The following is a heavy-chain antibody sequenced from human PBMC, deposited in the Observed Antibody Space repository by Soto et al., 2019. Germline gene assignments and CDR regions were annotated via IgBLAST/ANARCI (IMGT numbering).Heavy chain of an antibody. Sequence: EVQLVESGGGLVKPGGSLRLSCAASGFTFSSYSMNWVRQAPGKGLEWVSSISSSSSYIYYADSVKGRFTISRDNAKNSLYLQMNSLRAEDTAVYDCARAGITGILDAFDIWGQGTMVTVSS. CDR1: GFTFSSYS. J-gene: IGHJ3*02. D-gene: IGHD1-20*01. CDR3: ARAGITGILDAFDI. CDR2: ISSSSSYI. V-gene: IGHV3-21*01.